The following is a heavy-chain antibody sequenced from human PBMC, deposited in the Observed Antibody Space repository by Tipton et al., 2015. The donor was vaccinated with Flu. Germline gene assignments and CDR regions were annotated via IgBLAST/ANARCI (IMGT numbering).Heavy chain of an antibody. J-gene: IGHJ4*02. CDR3: ARGRDVLRYFDWLPLYFDL. CDR1: GFRFSAYE. D-gene: IGHD3-9*01. Sequence: SLRLSCEVSGFRFSAYEMSWVRQAPGKGLEWVAYISSSGDRTSYADSVNGRFTLSRDTVYDSLYLQMTSLKVGDTATYYCARGRDVLRYFDWLPLYFDLWGQGTMVAVSS. CDR2: ISSSGDRT. V-gene: IGHV3-48*03.